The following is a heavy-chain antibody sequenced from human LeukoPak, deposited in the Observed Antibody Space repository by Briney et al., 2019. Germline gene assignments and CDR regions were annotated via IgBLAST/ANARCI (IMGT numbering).Heavy chain of an antibody. D-gene: IGHD2-2*01. CDR3: ARARYANAWYAFDI. CDR1: RGSVSRYY. CDR2: PSHSRSG. Sequence: SETLSLTCTVSRGSVSRYYWRWIPRPLGRGLEWIAYPSHSRSGDSNISIMSRVTTSLDTSKNQFSLMLTSVTAAYTAVYYCARARYANAWYAFDIWGHGTMVTVSS. J-gene: IGHJ3*02. V-gene: IGHV4-59*02.